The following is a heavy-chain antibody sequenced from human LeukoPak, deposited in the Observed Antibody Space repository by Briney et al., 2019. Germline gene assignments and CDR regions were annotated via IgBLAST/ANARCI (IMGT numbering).Heavy chain of an antibody. V-gene: IGHV1-18*01. Sequence: ASVKVSCKASGYTFTSYGISWVRQAPGQGLEWMGWMSAYNGNTNYAQKLQGRVTMTTDTSTSTAYMELRSLRSDDTAVYYCARDNNSGSYYDPLDYWGQGTLVTDSS. J-gene: IGHJ4*02. D-gene: IGHD1-26*01. CDR3: ARDNNSGSYYDPLDY. CDR2: MSAYNGNT. CDR1: GYTFTSYG.